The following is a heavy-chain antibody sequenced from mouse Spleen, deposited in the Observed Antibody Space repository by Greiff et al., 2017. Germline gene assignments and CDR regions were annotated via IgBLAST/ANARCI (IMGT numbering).Heavy chain of an antibody. Sequence: EVQLQQSGPELVKPGASVKISCKASGYSFTGYYMNWVKQSPEKSLEWIGEINPSTGGTTYNQKFKAKGTLTVDKSSSTAYMQLKSLTSEDSAVYYCARRDKGNNAMDYWGQGTSVTVSS. D-gene: IGHD2-1*01. CDR3: ARRDKGNNAMDY. J-gene: IGHJ4*01. CDR2: INPSTGGT. CDR1: GYSFTGYY. V-gene: IGHV1-42*01.